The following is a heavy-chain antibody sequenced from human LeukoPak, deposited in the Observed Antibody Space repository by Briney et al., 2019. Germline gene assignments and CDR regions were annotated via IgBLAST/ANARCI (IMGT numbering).Heavy chain of an antibody. J-gene: IGHJ4*02. CDR2: IYYSGST. Sequence: SETLSLTCTVSGGSISSSSYYWGWIRQPPGKGLEWIRSIYYSGSTYYNPSLKSRVTISVDTSKNQFSLKLSSVTAADTAVYYCARASPKFDYWGQGTLVTVSS. CDR1: GGSISSSSYY. V-gene: IGHV4-39*07. CDR3: ARASPKFDY.